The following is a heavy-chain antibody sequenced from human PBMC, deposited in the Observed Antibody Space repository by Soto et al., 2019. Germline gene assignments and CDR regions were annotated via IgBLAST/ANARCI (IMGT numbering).Heavy chain of an antibody. CDR3: AKCITALGPIDY. J-gene: IGHJ4*02. CDR2: IYHSGST. V-gene: IGHV4-4*02. D-gene: IGHD6-6*01. Sequence: QVQLQESGPGLVKPSGTLSLTCAVSGGSISSSNWWSWVRQPPGKGLEWIGEIYHSGSTNYNPSLKSRVXIXGHXSTNQFSLKLSSVTAADTAVYYCAKCITALGPIDYWGQGTLVTVSS. CDR1: GGSISSSNW.